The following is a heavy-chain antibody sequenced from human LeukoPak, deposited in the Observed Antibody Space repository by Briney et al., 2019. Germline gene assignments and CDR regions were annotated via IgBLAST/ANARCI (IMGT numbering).Heavy chain of an antibody. Sequence: SETLSLTCAVYGGSVSGYYWSWIRHPPGKGLEWIGEINHSGSTNYNPSLKSRVTISVDTSKNQFSLKLSSVTAADTAVYYCARGYQLLYDYFDYWGQGTLVTVSS. J-gene: IGHJ4*02. D-gene: IGHD2-2*02. CDR1: GGSVSGYY. CDR3: ARGYQLLYDYFDY. CDR2: INHSGST. V-gene: IGHV4-34*01.